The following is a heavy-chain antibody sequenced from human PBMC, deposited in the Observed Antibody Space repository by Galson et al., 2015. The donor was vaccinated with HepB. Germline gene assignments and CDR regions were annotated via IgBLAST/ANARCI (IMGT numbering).Heavy chain of an antibody. Sequence: SVKVSCKASGYTFTGYYMHWVRQAPGQGLEWMGWINPNSGGTNYAQKFQGRVTMTRDTSISTAYVELSRLRSDDTAVYYCARDRLGGLDPKNWFDPWGQGTLVTVSS. V-gene: IGHV1-2*02. D-gene: IGHD3-16*01. CDR1: GYTFTGYY. CDR2: INPNSGGT. CDR3: ARDRLGGLDPKNWFDP. J-gene: IGHJ5*02.